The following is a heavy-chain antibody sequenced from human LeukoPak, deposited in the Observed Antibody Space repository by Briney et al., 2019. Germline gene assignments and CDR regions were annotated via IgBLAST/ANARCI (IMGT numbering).Heavy chain of an antibody. J-gene: IGHJ6*03. D-gene: IGHD3-10*01. CDR2: IYYSGST. CDR1: GGSISSYY. V-gene: IGHV4-59*01. Sequence: SETLSLTCTVSGGSISSYYWSWIRQPPGKGQEWIGYIYYSGSTNYNPSLKSRVTISVDTSKNQFSLKLSSVTAADTAVYIRERHGGYYYYVDIWGKGTTVTVSS. CDR3: ERHGGYYYYVDI.